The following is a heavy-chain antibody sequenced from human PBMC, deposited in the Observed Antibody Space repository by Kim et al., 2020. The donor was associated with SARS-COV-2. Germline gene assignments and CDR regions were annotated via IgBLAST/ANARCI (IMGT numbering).Heavy chain of an antibody. J-gene: IGHJ3*02. Sequence: KYSRKSQGKVTITRDTSASTGYMELSRLRSEDTAVYYCARDLGSLDAFDIWGQGTMVTVSS. D-gene: IGHD7-27*01. CDR3: ARDLGSLDAFDI. V-gene: IGHV1-3*01.